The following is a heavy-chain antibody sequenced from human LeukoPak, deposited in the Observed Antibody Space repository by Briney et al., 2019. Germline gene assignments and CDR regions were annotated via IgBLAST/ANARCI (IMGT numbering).Heavy chain of an antibody. CDR1: GFTFSSYA. J-gene: IGHJ4*02. CDR2: ISGSGGST. D-gene: IGHD3-3*01. CDR3: AKGRYDFWSGYYYFDY. V-gene: IGHV3-23*01. Sequence: PGGSLRLSCAASGFTFSSYAMSWVRQAPGKGLEWVSAISGSGGSTYYADSVKGRFTISRDNSNNTLYLQMNSLRAEDTAVYYCAKGRYDFWSGYYYFDYWGQGTLVTVSS.